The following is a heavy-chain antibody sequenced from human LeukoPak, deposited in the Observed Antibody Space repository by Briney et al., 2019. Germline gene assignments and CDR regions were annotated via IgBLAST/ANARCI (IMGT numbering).Heavy chain of an antibody. CDR2: ISGGGGST. CDR1: GFTFTSYS. CDR3: AKGGKWDVTPFDY. Sequence: GGSLRLSCAASGFTFTSYSMNWVRQAPGKGLEWVSTISGGGGSTYFADSVKGRFTISRDNSKNTLYLQVNSLRAEDTAVYYCAKGGKWDVTPFDYWGQGTLVTVSS. V-gene: IGHV3-23*01. D-gene: IGHD1-26*01. J-gene: IGHJ4*02.